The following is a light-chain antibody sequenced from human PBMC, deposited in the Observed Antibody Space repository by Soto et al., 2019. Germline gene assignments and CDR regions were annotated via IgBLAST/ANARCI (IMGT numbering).Light chain of an antibody. V-gene: IGLV1-44*01. CDR3: AAWDDSLFWV. J-gene: IGLJ3*02. Sequence: QAVVTQPPSASGTPGQRVTISCSGSSSNIGSNSVNWYRQLPGTAPKLLIYSNNQRPSGVPDRFSGSKSGTSASLAISGLQSEDEADYYCAAWDDSLFWVFGGGTQLTVL. CDR1: SSNIGSNS. CDR2: SNN.